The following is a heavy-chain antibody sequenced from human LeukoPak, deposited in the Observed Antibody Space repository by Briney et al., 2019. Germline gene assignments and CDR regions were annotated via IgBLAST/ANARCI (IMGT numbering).Heavy chain of an antibody. J-gene: IGHJ6*04. CDR1: GFTFSSDS. D-gene: IGHD3-3*01. CDR2: ISSSISYI. Sequence: GGSLRLSCAASGFTFSSDSMNWVRQAPGKGLEWVSSISSSISYIYYADSVKGRFTISRDNAKNSLYLQMNSLSGEDTAVYYFARGLPFFTIFRVVTPVGMDVWGKGNTVTVS. CDR3: ARGLPFFTIFRVVTPVGMDV. V-gene: IGHV3-21*01.